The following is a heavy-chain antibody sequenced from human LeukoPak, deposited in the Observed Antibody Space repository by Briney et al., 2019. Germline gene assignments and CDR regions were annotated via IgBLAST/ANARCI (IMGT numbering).Heavy chain of an antibody. CDR2: IKQDGSEK. V-gene: IGHV3-7*01. J-gene: IGHJ6*03. Sequence: GGSLRLSCAASGFTFSSYWMSWVRQAPGKGLEWVANIKQDGSEKYYVDSVKGRFTISRDNAKNSLYPQMNSLRAEDTAVYYCARDRMEWLFLVYYYYMDVWGKGTTVTVSS. CDR1: GFTFSSYW. D-gene: IGHD3-3*01. CDR3: ARDRMEWLFLVYYYYMDV.